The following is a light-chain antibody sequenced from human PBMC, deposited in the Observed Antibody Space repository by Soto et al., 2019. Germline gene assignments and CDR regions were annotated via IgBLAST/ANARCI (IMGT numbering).Light chain of an antibody. CDR1: QSVSSSY. CDR2: GAS. V-gene: IGKV3-20*01. CDR3: QQYGSSPT. Sequence: EIVLTQSPGTLSLSPGGRATLSFRASQSVSSSYLAWYQQKPGQAPRLLIYGASSRATGIPDRFSGSGSGTDFTLAISRLEPEDFAVYYCQQYGSSPTFGQGTRLEIK. J-gene: IGKJ5*01.